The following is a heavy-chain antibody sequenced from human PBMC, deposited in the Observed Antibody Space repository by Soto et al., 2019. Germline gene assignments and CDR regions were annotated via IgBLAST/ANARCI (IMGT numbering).Heavy chain of an antibody. D-gene: IGHD3-3*01. CDR3: ARGGYDFWSATDY. Sequence: GASVKVSCKASGGTFSSYAISWVRQAPGQGLEWMGIINPNGGSTSYAQKFQGRVTMTRDTSTNTVYMELSSLRSEDTAVYYCARGGYDFWSATDYWGQGILVTVSS. CDR1: GGTFSSYA. CDR2: INPNGGST. V-gene: IGHV1-46*03. J-gene: IGHJ4*02.